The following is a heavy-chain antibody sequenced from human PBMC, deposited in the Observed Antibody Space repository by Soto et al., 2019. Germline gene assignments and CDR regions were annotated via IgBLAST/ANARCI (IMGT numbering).Heavy chain of an antibody. CDR2: INHSGST. Sequence: PSETLSLTCAVYGGSFSGYYWSWIRQPPGKGLEWIGEINHSGSTNYNPSLKSRVTISVDTSKNQFSLNLSSVTAADTAVYYCARVDHRGYFAILTDYWGQGTRVIVSS. J-gene: IGHJ4*02. CDR3: ARVDHRGYFAILTDY. CDR1: GGSFSGYY. V-gene: IGHV4-34*01. D-gene: IGHD3-9*01.